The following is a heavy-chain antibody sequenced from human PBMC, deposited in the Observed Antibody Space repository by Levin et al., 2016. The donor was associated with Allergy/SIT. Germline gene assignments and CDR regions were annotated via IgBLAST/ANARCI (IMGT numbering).Heavy chain of an antibody. J-gene: IGHJ4*02. Sequence: SETLSLTCTVSGGSISSSSYYWGWIRQPPGKGLEWIGSIYYSGSTYYNPPLKSRVTISVDTSKNQFSLKLSSVTAADTAVYYCAYSTKDSSGWPFDYWGQGTLVTVSS. D-gene: IGHD6-19*01. CDR2: IYYSGST. CDR3: AYSTKDSSGWPFDY. V-gene: IGHV4-39*01. CDR1: GGSISSSSYY.